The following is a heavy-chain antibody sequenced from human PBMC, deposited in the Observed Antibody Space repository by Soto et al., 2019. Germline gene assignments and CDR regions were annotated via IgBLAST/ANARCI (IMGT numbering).Heavy chain of an antibody. Sequence: SETLSLTCVVYDGSLTEYHWSWVRQTPGKGLEWIGEVSHHGTSHYNPSLGSRVIMSFDTSKDQFSLTLQSVTAADTGIYYCTRRYNWNDNYFDPWGPGALVTV. J-gene: IGHJ5*02. D-gene: IGHD1-20*01. CDR1: DGSLTEYH. V-gene: IGHV4-34*01. CDR2: VSHHGTS. CDR3: TRRYNWNDNYFDP.